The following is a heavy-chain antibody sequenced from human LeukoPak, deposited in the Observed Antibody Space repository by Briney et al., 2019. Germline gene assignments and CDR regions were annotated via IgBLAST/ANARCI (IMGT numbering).Heavy chain of an antibody. CDR2: INHSGST. CDR1: GGSISSGGYY. D-gene: IGHD2-21*01. V-gene: IGHV4-34*01. Sequence: SETLSLTCAVSGGSISSGGYYWSWIRQPPGKGLEWIGEINHSGSTNYNPSLKSRVTISVDTSKNQFSPKLSSVTAADTAVYYCAKDPYRVIVATGNYLDPWGQGTLVTVSS. CDR3: AKDPYRVIVATGNYLDP. J-gene: IGHJ5*02.